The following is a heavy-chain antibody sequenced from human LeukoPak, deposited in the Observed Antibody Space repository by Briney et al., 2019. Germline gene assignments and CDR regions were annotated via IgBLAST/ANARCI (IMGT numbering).Heavy chain of an antibody. CDR2: IYYSGST. J-gene: IGHJ4*02. Sequence: SETLSLTCTVSGGSISNGDHYWSWIRQHPGKGLEWIGYIYYSGSTYYNPSLKSRVTISVDTSKNQFSLKLSSVTAADTAVYYCARATYYKFTYYFDYWGQGTLVTVSS. D-gene: IGHD1-26*01. CDR3: ARATYYKFTYYFDY. CDR1: GGSISNGDHY. V-gene: IGHV4-31*03.